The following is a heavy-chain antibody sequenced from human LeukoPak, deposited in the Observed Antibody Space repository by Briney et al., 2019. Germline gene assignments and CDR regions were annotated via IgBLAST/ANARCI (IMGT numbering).Heavy chain of an antibody. J-gene: IGHJ4*02. V-gene: IGHV4-31*03. CDR1: GGSINNGGYY. CDR2: IYYSGSS. CDR3: ARNRDGYNSFDY. D-gene: IGHD5-24*01. Sequence: PSQTLSLTCTVSGGSINNGGYYWSWIRQHPGKGLEWIGYIYYSGSSYYNPSLRSRVTISVDTSKNHFSLKLSSVTAADTAVYYCARNRDGYNSFDYWGQGTLVTVSS.